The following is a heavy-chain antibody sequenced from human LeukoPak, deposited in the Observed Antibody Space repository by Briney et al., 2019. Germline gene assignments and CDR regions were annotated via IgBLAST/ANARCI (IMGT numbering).Heavy chain of an antibody. CDR1: GFTFSNYW. CDR2: IKEDGSEK. CDR3: ARTKEMASISYFDS. D-gene: IGHD5-24*01. V-gene: IGHV3-7*01. J-gene: IGHJ4*02. Sequence: GGSLRLSCVASGFTFSNYWMSWVRQAPGKGLECVANIKEDGSEKYYVDSVKGRFTISRDNAKNSLYLQMNSLRAEDTAVYYCARTKEMASISYFDSWGQGTLVTVSS.